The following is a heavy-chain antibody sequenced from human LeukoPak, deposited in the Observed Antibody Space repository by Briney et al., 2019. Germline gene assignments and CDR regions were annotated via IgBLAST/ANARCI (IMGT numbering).Heavy chain of an antibody. Sequence: SETLSLTCTVSGDSIDSYYWSWLRQPPGKGLEWIGYIYYRGTTSYNPFLKSRVTISVDTSRNQFSLKLNSVTAADTVFYYGGRLPRYGGYDHFDYWGQGILVIVSS. J-gene: IGHJ4*02. CDR2: IYYRGTT. CDR3: GRLPRYGGYDHFDY. D-gene: IGHD5-12*01. CDR1: GDSIDSYY. V-gene: IGHV4-59*12.